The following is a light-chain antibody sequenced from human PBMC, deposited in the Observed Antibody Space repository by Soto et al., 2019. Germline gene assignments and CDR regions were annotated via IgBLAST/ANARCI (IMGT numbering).Light chain of an antibody. CDR2: EVS. CDR3: SSYAGSNNFVV. CDR1: SSDVGGYNY. Sequence: QSVLTQPPSASGSPGQSVTISCTGTSSDVGGYNYVSWYQQHPGKAPKLMIYEVSKRPSGVPDRFSGSKSGNTASLTVSWLQAEDEADYYCSSYAGSNNFVVFGGGTQLTVL. J-gene: IGLJ2*01. V-gene: IGLV2-8*01.